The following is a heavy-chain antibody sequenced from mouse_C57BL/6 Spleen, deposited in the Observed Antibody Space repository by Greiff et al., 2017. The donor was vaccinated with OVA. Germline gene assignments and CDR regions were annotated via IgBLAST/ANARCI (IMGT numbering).Heavy chain of an antibody. Sequence: QVQLKQSGAELVRPGTSVKVSCKASGYAFTNYLIEWVKQRPGQGLEWIGVINPGSGGTNYNEKFKGKATLTADKSSSNAYMQLSSLTSEASAFYFCERGVGSNYHYFDYWGQGTTLTVSS. V-gene: IGHV1-54*01. CDR2: INPGSGGT. D-gene: IGHD2-5*01. J-gene: IGHJ2*01. CDR3: ERGVGSNYHYFDY. CDR1: GYAFTNYL.